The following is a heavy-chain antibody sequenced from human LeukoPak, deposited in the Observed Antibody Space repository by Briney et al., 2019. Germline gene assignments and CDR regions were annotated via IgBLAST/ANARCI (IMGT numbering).Heavy chain of an antibody. CDR1: GYTFTGYY. J-gene: IGHJ4*02. V-gene: IGHV1-2*02. Sequence: GASVKVSCKASGYTFTGYYMHWVRQAPGQGLEWMGWINPNSGGINYAQKFQGRVTMTGDTSISTAYMELSRLRSDDTAVYYCARDSSIDYGSGFVYDYWGQGTLVTVSS. CDR3: ARDSSIDYGSGFVYDY. D-gene: IGHD3-10*01. CDR2: INPNSGGI.